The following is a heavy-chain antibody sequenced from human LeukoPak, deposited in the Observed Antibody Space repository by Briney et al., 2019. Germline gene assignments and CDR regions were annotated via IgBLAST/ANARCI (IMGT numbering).Heavy chain of an antibody. D-gene: IGHD3-10*01. V-gene: IGHV4-34*01. J-gene: IGHJ5*02. CDR3: ARELGSGSYYNVFNWFDP. CDR2: IDHSGST. CDR1: GGSFSGYY. Sequence: SETLSLTCAVYGGSFSGYYWSWIRQPPGKGLEWIGEIDHSGSTNYNPSLKSRVTISVDTSKNQFSLKLSSVTAADTAVYYCARELGSGSYYNVFNWFDPWGQGTLVTVSS.